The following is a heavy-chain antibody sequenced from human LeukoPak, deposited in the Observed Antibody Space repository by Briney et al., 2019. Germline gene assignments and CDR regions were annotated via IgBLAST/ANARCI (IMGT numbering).Heavy chain of an antibody. Sequence: KPSDTLSLTCTLSGASISTYYWTWIRQPAGKGLEWFGRIYTSGTTNYNPSLKNRVTMSVDTSKNQFSLKLSSVTAADTAVYYCARGYGDYVGIENYFDYWGQGTLVTVSS. J-gene: IGHJ4*02. V-gene: IGHV4-4*07. D-gene: IGHD4-17*01. CDR1: GASISTYY. CDR3: ARGYGDYVGIENYFDY. CDR2: IYTSGTT.